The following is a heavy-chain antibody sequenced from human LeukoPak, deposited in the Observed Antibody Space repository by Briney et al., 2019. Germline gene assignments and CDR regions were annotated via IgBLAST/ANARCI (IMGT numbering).Heavy chain of an antibody. CDR1: GASISNTYY. D-gene: IGHD2/OR15-2a*01. V-gene: IGHV4-59*08. CDR3: ATNSTGSAFDY. Sequence: SETLSLTCTVSGASISNTYYWSWIRQLPGEGLEWIGNLYNIGSITYKPSLKSRVTMSVDMSKNQFSLRLTSVTAADTAVYFCATNSTGSAFDYWGQGILVTVSS. CDR2: LYNIGSI. J-gene: IGHJ4*02.